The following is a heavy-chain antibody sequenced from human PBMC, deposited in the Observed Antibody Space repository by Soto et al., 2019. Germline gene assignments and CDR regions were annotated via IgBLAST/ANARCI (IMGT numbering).Heavy chain of an antibody. J-gene: IGHJ5*02. V-gene: IGHV4-39*01. D-gene: IGHD6-19*01. Sequence: SETLSLTCTVSGGSISSSSYYWGWIRQPPGKGLGWIGSIYYSGSTYYNPSLKSRVTISVDTSKNQFSLKLSSVTAADTAVYYCASRYSSGWYRGGWFDPWGQGTLVTSPQ. CDR2: IYYSGST. CDR1: GGSISSSSYY. CDR3: ASRYSSGWYRGGWFDP.